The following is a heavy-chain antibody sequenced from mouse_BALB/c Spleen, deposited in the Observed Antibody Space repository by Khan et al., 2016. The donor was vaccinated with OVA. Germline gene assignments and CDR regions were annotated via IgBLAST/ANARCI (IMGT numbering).Heavy chain of an antibody. CDR3: ARDYYRYDGYYAMDY. Sequence: VQLQESGPGLVAPSQSLSITCTVSGFSLSRYNIHWVRQPPGKGLEWLGMIWAGGGTDYNSTLKSRLNISKDNSKSQVFLKMNSLQTDDTAMYYCARDYYRYDGYYAMDYWGQGTSVTVSS. D-gene: IGHD2-14*01. CDR2: IWAGGGT. J-gene: IGHJ4*01. CDR1: GFSLSRYN. V-gene: IGHV2-6-4*01.